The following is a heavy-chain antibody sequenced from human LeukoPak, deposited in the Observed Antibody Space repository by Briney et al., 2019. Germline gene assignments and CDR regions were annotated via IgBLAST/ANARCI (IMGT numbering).Heavy chain of an antibody. Sequence: GGSLRLSCAASGFIVSNNYMSWVRQAPGKGLEWVSTIYSSGIIKYADSVKGRFTISRDNSRNTVYLEMNSLRAEDSAVYYCTRVGADYGSGSYPVDYWGQGTLVTVSS. CDR2: IYSSGII. CDR3: TRVGADYGSGSYPVDY. CDR1: GFIVSNNY. D-gene: IGHD3-10*01. V-gene: IGHV3-53*01. J-gene: IGHJ4*02.